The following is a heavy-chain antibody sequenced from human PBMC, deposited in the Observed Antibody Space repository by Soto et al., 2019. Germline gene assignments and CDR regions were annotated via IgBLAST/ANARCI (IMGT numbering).Heavy chain of an antibody. CDR2: ISYDGSNE. CDR3: ASRGGLGNYFGS. V-gene: IGHV3-30*03. D-gene: IGHD3-16*01. Sequence: GGSLRLSCAVSGFEIRRFGMHWIRQAPGKGLQWVAYISYDGSNEKYVDSVKGRFSIVRDVSKNTLFLDMSSLRLEDSARYYCASRGGLGNYFGSWGQGALVTVSS. J-gene: IGHJ4*02. CDR1: GFEIRRFG.